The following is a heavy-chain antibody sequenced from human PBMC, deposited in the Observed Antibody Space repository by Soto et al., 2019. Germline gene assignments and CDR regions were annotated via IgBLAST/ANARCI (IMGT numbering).Heavy chain of an antibody. Sequence: ASVKVSCKASGYTFTSYGISWVRQAPGQGLEWMGWISAYNGNTNYAQKLQGRVTMTTDTSTSTAYMELRSLRSDDTAVYYCARDGTSYDYVWGSYRHTTYYFDYWGRGTLVTVSS. D-gene: IGHD3-16*02. CDR3: ARDGTSYDYVWGSYRHTTYYFDY. CDR2: ISAYNGNT. V-gene: IGHV1-18*04. CDR1: GYTFTSYG. J-gene: IGHJ4*02.